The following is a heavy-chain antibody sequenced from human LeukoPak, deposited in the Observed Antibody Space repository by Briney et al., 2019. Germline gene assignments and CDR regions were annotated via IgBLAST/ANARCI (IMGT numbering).Heavy chain of an antibody. J-gene: IGHJ4*02. CDR2: IYYSGST. CDR1: GGPISSGGYY. V-gene: IGHV4-31*03. CDR3: ARVSSGWYSSDY. D-gene: IGHD6-19*01. Sequence: SETLSLTCTVSGGPISSGGYYWSWIRQHPGKGLEWIGYIYYSGSTYYNPSLKSRVTISVDTSKNQFSLKLSSVTAADTAVYYCARVSSGWYSSDYWGQGTLVTVSS.